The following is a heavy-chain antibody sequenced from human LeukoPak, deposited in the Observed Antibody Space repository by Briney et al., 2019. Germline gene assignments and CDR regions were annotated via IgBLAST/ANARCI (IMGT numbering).Heavy chain of an antibody. D-gene: IGHD2-15*01. CDR2: ISWNSGSI. CDR3: ARVVGDGGSDY. V-gene: IGHV3-9*01. Sequence: HTGGSLRLSCAASGFTFDDYAMHWVRQAPGKGLEWVSGISWNSGSIGYADSVKGRFTISRDNAKNSLYLQMNSLRAEDTAVYYCARVVGDGGSDYWGQGTLVTVSS. J-gene: IGHJ4*02. CDR1: GFTFDDYA.